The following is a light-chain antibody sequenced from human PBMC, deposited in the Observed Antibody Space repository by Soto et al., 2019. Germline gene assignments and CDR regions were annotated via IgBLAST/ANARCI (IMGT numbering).Light chain of an antibody. Sequence: EMVLTQSPGTLSLSPGERATLSCRASQSVSSSYLAWYQQKPGQAPRLLIYGASSRATGIPDRFSGSGSGTDFTLTIRRLEPEDFAVYYCQQYGAAPYTFGQGTKLEPK. CDR2: GAS. CDR1: QSVSSSY. J-gene: IGKJ2*01. V-gene: IGKV3-20*01. CDR3: QQYGAAPYT.